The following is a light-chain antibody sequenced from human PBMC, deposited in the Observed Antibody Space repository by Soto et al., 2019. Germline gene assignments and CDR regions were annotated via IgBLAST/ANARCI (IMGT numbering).Light chain of an antibody. V-gene: IGKV3-20*01. CDR3: QQYGFSLRT. CDR2: GAS. CDR1: QSVRGNY. Sequence: EIVLTQPPGTLSLSPGERATLSCRASQSVRGNYLAWYQQKPGQAPRLLISGASSRAAGIPDRFSGSGSGTDFTLTISRLEPEDFAVYYCQQYGFSLRTFGQGSKVEI. J-gene: IGKJ1*01.